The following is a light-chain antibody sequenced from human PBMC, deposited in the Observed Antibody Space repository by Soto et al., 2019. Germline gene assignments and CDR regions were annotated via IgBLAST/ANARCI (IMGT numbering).Light chain of an antibody. V-gene: IGLV2-18*02. CDR1: SSDVGSYNR. CDR2: EVS. Sequence: QSALTQPASVSGSPGQSVTISCTGTSSDVGSYNRVSWYQQPPGTAPKLMIYEVSNRPSGVPDRFSGSKSGNTASLTISGLQAEDEAGYYCSSYTSSSTVVFGGGTKLTGL. CDR3: SSYTSSSTVV. J-gene: IGLJ2*01.